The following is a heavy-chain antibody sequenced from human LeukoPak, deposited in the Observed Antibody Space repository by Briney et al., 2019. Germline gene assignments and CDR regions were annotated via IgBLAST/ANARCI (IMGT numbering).Heavy chain of an antibody. Sequence: GGSLRLCCTASGFTFRSYDMLWVRQAPGKGLEWVAFIRYDGNNKFYVDSVKGRFTVSRDNFKSSLDLQMNSLRSEDTAMYYCASRYSSSWWNGFDLWGQGTMVTVSS. CDR1: GFTFRSYD. CDR2: IRYDGNNK. D-gene: IGHD6-6*01. V-gene: IGHV3-30*02. J-gene: IGHJ3*01. CDR3: ASRYSSSWWNGFDL.